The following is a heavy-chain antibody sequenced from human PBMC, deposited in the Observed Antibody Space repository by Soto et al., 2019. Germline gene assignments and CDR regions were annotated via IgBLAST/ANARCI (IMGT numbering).Heavy chain of an antibody. CDR2: INPNSGGT. D-gene: IGHD3-9*01. V-gene: IGHV1-2*04. J-gene: IGHJ6*02. CDR3: ARGSVLRYFDWLTGNGMDV. CDR1: GYTFTGYY. Sequence: ASVKVSCKASGYTFTGYYMHWVRQAPGQGLEWMGWINPNSGGTNYAQKFQGWVTMTRDTSISTAYMELSRLRSDDTAVYYCARGSVLRYFDWLTGNGMDVWGQGTTVTVS.